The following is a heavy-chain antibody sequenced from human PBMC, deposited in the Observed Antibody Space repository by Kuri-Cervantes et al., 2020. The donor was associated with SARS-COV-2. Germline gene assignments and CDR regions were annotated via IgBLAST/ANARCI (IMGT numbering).Heavy chain of an antibody. V-gene: IGHV1-3*01. CDR2: VNAGNGNT. CDR1: GYTFTGYY. J-gene: IGHJ4*02. Sequence: ASVKVSCKASGYTFTGYYMHWVRQAPGQRLEWMRWVNAGNGNTKYSQNFQGRVTITRDTSASTAYMELSSLRSEDTAVYYCARDPRSSGWSDFFDHWGQGTLVTVSS. CDR3: ARDPRSSGWSDFFDH. D-gene: IGHD6-19*01.